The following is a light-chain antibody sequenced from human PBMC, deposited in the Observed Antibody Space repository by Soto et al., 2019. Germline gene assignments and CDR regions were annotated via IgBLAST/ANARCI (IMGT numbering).Light chain of an antibody. CDR1: SSNIGSNT. CDR3: AAWDGSLNGVV. CDR2: NNN. V-gene: IGLV1-44*01. Sequence: QSVLTQAPSASETPGQRVTISCSGSSSNIGSNTVNWYQRLPGTAPKLLIYNNNQRPSGVPDRFSGSKSGTSASLAISGLQSEDEADYYCAAWDGSLNGVVFGGGTKVTVL. J-gene: IGLJ3*02.